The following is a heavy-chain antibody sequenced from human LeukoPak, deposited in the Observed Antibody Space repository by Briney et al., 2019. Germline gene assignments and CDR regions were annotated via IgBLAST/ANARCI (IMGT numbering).Heavy chain of an antibody. CDR3: ARGRRDGYNAPFDY. CDR1: GFTFSDYY. D-gene: IGHD5-24*01. J-gene: IGHJ4*02. CDR2: ISSSGSTI. Sequence: PGGSLRLSCAASGFTFSDYYMSWIRQPPEKGLEWVSYISSSGSTIYYADSVKGRFTISSDNAKNSLYLQMNSLRAEDTAVYYCARGRRDGYNAPFDYWGQGTLVTVSS. V-gene: IGHV3-11*04.